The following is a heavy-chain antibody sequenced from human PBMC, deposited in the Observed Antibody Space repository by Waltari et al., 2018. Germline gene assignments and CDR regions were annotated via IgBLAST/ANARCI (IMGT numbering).Heavy chain of an antibody. CDR3: AKDPGQQQLPTPGY. D-gene: IGHD6-13*01. Sequence: EVQLLESGGGLVQPGGSLRLSCAASGFTFSSYAMSWVRQAPGKGLEWVSAISGSGGSTYYADSVKGRFTISRDKSKNTLYLQMNSLRAEDTAVYYCAKDPGQQQLPTPGYWGQGTLVTVSS. CDR1: GFTFSSYA. CDR2: ISGSGGST. V-gene: IGHV3-23*01. J-gene: IGHJ4*02.